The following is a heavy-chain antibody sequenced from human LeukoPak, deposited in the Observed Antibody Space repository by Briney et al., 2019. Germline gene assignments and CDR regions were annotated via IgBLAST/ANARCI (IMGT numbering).Heavy chain of an antibody. J-gene: IGHJ4*02. CDR1: GFTFSGYE. Sequence: GGSLRLSCAASGFTFSGYEMNWVRQAPGKGLEWVSYISSSGSTIYYADSVKGRFTISRDNAKNSLYLQMNSLRAEDTAVYYCATVSTYYDFWSGYYPDYWGQGTLVTVSS. V-gene: IGHV3-48*03. CDR2: ISSSGSTI. D-gene: IGHD3-3*01. CDR3: ATVSTYYDFWSGYYPDY.